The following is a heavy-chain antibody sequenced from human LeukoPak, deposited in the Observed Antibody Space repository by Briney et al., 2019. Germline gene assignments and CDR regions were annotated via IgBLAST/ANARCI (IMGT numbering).Heavy chain of an antibody. CDR3: ARAFTMANFDP. Sequence: SETLSLTCTVSGGSISSGGYYWSWIRQPPGKGLEWIGYIYYSGSTYYNPSLKSRVTISVDTSKSQFSLKLSSVTAADTAVYYCARAFTMANFDPWGQGTLVTVSS. J-gene: IGHJ5*02. V-gene: IGHV4-30-4*08. CDR1: GGSISSGGYY. CDR2: IYYSGST. D-gene: IGHD3-10*01.